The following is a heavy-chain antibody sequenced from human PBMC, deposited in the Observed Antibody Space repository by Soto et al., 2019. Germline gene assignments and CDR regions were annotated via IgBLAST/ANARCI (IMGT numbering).Heavy chain of an antibody. D-gene: IGHD3-9*01. V-gene: IGHV4-39*01. CDR2: LYYTGGS. Sequence: QLQLQESGPGLVKPSETLSLTCTVSGVSLTSTSYYCGWIRQPPGKGLEWITTLYYTGGSYYNPSLENRVTMSVDISKIQFSLRLSSVTAAYTAKYDSAFIRYADSLDVWGQGTTVIVSS. CDR1: GVSLTSTSYY. CDR3: AFIRYADSLDV. J-gene: IGHJ3*01.